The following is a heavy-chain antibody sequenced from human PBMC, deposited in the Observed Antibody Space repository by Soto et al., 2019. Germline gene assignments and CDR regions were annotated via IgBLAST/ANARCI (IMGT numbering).Heavy chain of an antibody. CDR1: GYSFTSYW. J-gene: IGHJ6*02. CDR3: AIQSSTIFGVVKDYYYYYGMDV. V-gene: IGHV5-51*01. CDR2: IYPGDSDT. D-gene: IGHD3-3*01. Sequence: GESLKISCKGSGYSFTSYWIVWVRQMPGKGLEWMGIIYPGDSDTRYSPSFQGQVTISADKSISTAYLQWSSLKASDTAMYYFAIQSSTIFGVVKDYYYYYGMDVWGQGTTVTVSS.